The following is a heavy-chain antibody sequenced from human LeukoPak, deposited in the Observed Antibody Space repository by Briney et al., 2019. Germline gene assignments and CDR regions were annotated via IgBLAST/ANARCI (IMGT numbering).Heavy chain of an antibody. CDR1: GYTFTSYG. CDR3: ARVFSDWYFDL. CDR2: ISGDNGDT. D-gene: IGHD6-19*01. J-gene: IGHJ2*01. Sequence: GASVKVSCKASGYTFTSYGISWVRQAPGQGLEWMGWISGDNGDTNYAQKLQGRVTMTTDTSTSTAYMELRSLRSDDTAVYYCARVFSDWYFDLWGRGTLVTVSS. V-gene: IGHV1-18*01.